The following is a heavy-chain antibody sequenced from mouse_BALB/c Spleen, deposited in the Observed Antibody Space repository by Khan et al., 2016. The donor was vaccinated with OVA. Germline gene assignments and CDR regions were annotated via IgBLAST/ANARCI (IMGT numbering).Heavy chain of an antibody. V-gene: IGHV3-8*02. J-gene: IGHJ4*01. CDR1: GDSITSGF. D-gene: IGHD1-1*01. Sequence: EVKLLESGPSLVKPSQTLSLTCSVTGDSITSGFWNWIRKFPGNKFEYLGYITYSGNTYYNPSLKSRISFTRDTSKSQYFLQLNSETNEDTATYFCARSYGSWAMDYWGQGTSVTGSS. CDR2: ITYSGNT. CDR3: ARSYGSWAMDY.